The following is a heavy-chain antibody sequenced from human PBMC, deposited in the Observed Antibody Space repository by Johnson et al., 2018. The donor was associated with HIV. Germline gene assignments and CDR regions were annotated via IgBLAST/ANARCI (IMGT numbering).Heavy chain of an antibody. J-gene: IGHJ3*02. V-gene: IGHV3-30-3*01. D-gene: IGHD2-15*01. CDR1: GFTFSSYA. CDR2: ISYDGSNK. Sequence: QEQLVESGGGVVQPGRSLRLSCAASGFTFSSYAMHWVRQAPGKGLEWVAVISYDGSNKYYADSVKGRFTISRDNAKNSLYLQLNSLRAEDTAVYYCAGDMGTHAFDIWGQGTMVTVSS. CDR3: AGDMGTHAFDI.